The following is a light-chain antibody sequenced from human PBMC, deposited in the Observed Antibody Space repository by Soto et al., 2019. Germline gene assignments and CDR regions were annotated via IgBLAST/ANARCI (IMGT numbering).Light chain of an antibody. CDR2: GAS. Sequence: EIVMTQSPATLSVSPGERATLSCRASQSVSSNFAWYQQKPGQAPRLLIYGASTRATGIPAMFSGSGSGTEFTLTISSLQSEDFAVYYCQQYKNWPPYTFGQGTKLEIK. J-gene: IGKJ2*01. CDR3: QQYKNWPPYT. V-gene: IGKV3-15*01. CDR1: QSVSSN.